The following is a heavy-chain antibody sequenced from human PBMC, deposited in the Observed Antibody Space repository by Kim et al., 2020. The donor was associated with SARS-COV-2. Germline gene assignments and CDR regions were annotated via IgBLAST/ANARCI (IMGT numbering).Heavy chain of an antibody. CDR3: AKDGSWLEYFQH. D-gene: IGHD2-15*01. CDR2: IGDSGERT. J-gene: IGHJ1*01. Sequence: GGSLRLSCTGSGFTFNNYAMSWVRQAPGKGLEWVSVIGDSGERTNYADSVQGRVTISRDNSKNTLYLQLNGLRTEDTAIYYCAKDGSWLEYFQHWGQGTLVTVSS. CDR1: GFTFNNYA. V-gene: IGHV3-23*01.